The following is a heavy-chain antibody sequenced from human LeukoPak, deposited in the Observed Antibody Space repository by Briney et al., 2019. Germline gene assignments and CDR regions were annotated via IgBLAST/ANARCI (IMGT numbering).Heavy chain of an antibody. CDR1: GYTFTSYG. Sequence: ASVKVSCKASGYTFTSYGISWVRQAPGQGLEWMGWINPNSGGTNYAQKFQGRVTMTRDTSISTAYMELSRLRSDDTAVYYCARDLIMEGLFPAWGQGTLVTVSS. D-gene: IGHD3-3*01. J-gene: IGHJ5*02. CDR2: INPNSGGT. V-gene: IGHV1-2*02. CDR3: ARDLIMEGLFPA.